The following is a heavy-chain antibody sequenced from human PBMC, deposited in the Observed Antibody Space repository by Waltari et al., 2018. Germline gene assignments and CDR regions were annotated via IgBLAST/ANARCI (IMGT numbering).Heavy chain of an antibody. V-gene: IGHV4-38-2*01. CDR3: ARVVPYYYDTRAFDI. CDR2: TSHSGRT. D-gene: IGHD3-22*01. CDR1: GYSISSGYY. Sequence: QVQLQESGPGLVKPSETLSLTCAVSGYSISSGYYWGWVRPPPGQGLEWLGRTSHSGRTYYNPSLKSRVTISVHASKNQFSLKLSSVSAADTAVYYCARVVPYYYDTRAFDIWGQGTRVTVSS. J-gene: IGHJ3*02.